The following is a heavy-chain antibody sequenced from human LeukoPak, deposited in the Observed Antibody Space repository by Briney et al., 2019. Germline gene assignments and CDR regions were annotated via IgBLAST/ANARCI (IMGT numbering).Heavy chain of an antibody. CDR3: ARDVDSGSYSNFDY. Sequence: QPGGSLRLSCAASGFTFSSHWMHWVRQTPGKGLVWVSRIKGDGSSTSYADSVKGRFTISRDNAKNSLYLQMNSLRAEDTAVYYCARDVDSGSYSNFDYWGQGTLVTVSS. D-gene: IGHD1-26*01. CDR2: IKGDGSST. CDR1: GFTFSSHW. J-gene: IGHJ4*02. V-gene: IGHV3-74*01.